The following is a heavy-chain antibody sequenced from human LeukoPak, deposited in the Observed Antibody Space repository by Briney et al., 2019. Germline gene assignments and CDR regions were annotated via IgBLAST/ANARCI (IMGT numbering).Heavy chain of an antibody. V-gene: IGHV3-30*18. J-gene: IGHJ4*02. CDR2: ISYDGSNK. Sequence: GGSLRLSCAASGFTFSSYGMHWVRQAPGKGLEWVAVISYDGSNKYYADSVKGRFTISRDNSKNTLYLQMNSLRAEDTAVYYCAKDLNGDFWSGYYDYWGQGTLVTVSS. D-gene: IGHD3-3*01. CDR1: GFTFSSYG. CDR3: AKDLNGDFWSGYYDY.